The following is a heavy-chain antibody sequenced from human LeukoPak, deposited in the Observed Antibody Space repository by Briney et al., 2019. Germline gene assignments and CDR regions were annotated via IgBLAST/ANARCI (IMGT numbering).Heavy chain of an antibody. CDR1: GFTSSSYG. V-gene: IGHV3-30*02. D-gene: IGHD3-3*01. CDR2: IRYDGSNK. J-gene: IGHJ4*02. Sequence: GGSLRLSCAASGFTSSSYGVHWVRQAPGKGLEWVAFIRYDGSNKYYADSVKGRFTISRDNSKDTLYLQMNSLRAEDTAVYYCAKGPETYYDFWSGYRGSDYWGQGTLVTVSS. CDR3: AKGPETYYDFWSGYRGSDY.